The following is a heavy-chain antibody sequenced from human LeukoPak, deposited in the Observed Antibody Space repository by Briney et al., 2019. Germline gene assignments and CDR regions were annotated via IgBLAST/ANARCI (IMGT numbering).Heavy chain of an antibody. Sequence: SETLSLTXTVSSYSISSGYYWGWIRQPPGKGLEWIGSIYHSGGTYYNPSLKSRVTISVDTSKNQFSLKLSSVTAADTAMYYCARDQPYIDVWGKGTTVTVSS. J-gene: IGHJ6*03. CDR3: ARDQPYIDV. V-gene: IGHV4-38-2*02. CDR2: IYHSGGT. CDR1: SYSISSGYY.